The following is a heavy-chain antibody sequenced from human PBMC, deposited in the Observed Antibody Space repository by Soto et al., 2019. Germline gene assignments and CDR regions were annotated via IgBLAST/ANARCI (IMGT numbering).Heavy chain of an antibody. J-gene: IGHJ6*02. CDR3: ARDSEYDFWSGYLAGDYYGMDV. CDR1: GFNFSSYW. D-gene: IGHD3-3*01. V-gene: IGHV3-74*01. Sequence: GGSLRLSCAASGFNFSSYWMHWVRQAPGKGLVWVSRINSDGSSTSYADSVKGRFTISRDNAKNTLYLQMNSLRAEDTAVYYCARDSEYDFWSGYLAGDYYGMDVWGQGTTVTVSS. CDR2: INSDGSST.